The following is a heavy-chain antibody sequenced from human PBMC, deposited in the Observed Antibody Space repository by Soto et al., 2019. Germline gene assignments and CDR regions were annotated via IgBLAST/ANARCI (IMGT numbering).Heavy chain of an antibody. J-gene: IGHJ6*02. Sequence: SVKVSCKASGGTFSSYAISWVRQAPGQGLEWMGGIIPIFGTANYAQKFQGRVTITADESTSTAYMELSSLRSEDTAVYYCARPYGSGSYFPSYYHYGMDFWGQGSTVTVSS. CDR1: GGTFSSYA. CDR2: IIPIFGTA. V-gene: IGHV1-69*13. CDR3: ARPYGSGSYFPSYYHYGMDF. D-gene: IGHD3-10*01.